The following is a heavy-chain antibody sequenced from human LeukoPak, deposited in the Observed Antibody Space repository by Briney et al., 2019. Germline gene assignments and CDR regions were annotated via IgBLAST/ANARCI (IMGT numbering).Heavy chain of an antibody. D-gene: IGHD5-12*01. V-gene: IGHV4-34*01. CDR2: INHSGST. CDR1: GGSFSGYY. Sequence: PSETLSLTCAVYGGSFSGYYWSWIRQPPGKGLEWIGEINHSGSTNYNPSLKSRVTISVDTSKNQFSLKLSSVTAADTAVYYCARDGRVATARRFYYYYGMDVWGQGTTVTVSS. J-gene: IGHJ6*02. CDR3: ARDGRVATARRFYYYYGMDV.